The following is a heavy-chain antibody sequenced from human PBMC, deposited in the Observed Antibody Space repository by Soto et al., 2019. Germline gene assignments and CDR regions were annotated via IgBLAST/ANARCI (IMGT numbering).Heavy chain of an antibody. D-gene: IGHD2-2*01. CDR3: ARDRRAPAAYYFDY. CDR1: GFTFNNYA. CDR2: IASDGKDK. V-gene: IGHV3-30*04. Sequence: QVQLVESGGGVVQPGRSLRLSCGASGFTFNNYAMHWVRQVPGKGLEWVAVIASDGKDKHHADSVKGRFIISRDNSKNTLYLQMNSLRPEDTAVYYCARDRRAPAAYYFDYWGQGTLVTVSS. J-gene: IGHJ4*02.